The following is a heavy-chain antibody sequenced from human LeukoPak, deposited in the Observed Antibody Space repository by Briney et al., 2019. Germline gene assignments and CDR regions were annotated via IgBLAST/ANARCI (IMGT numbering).Heavy chain of an antibody. V-gene: IGHV3-23*01. CDR1: GFTFNSYS. CDR2: ISGGGGST. CDR3: AKGGKWDVTPFDY. J-gene: IGHJ4*02. Sequence: GGSLRLSCAASGFTFNSYSMNWVRQAPGKGLEWVSTISGGGGSTYYADSVKGRFTISRDNSKNTLYLQVNSLRAEDTAVYYCAKGGKWDVTPFDYWGQGTLVTVSS. D-gene: IGHD1-26*01.